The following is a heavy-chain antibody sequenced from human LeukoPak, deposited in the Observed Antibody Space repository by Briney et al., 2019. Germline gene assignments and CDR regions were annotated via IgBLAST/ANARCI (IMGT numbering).Heavy chain of an antibody. D-gene: IGHD2-2*01. J-gene: IGHJ4*02. V-gene: IGHV3-7*01. CDR2: IQPDGSGA. CDR3: ARDLVMPTAWGTFDY. Sequence: GGSLRLSCVTSGFTFRGYWMSWFRQAPGKGLEWVGNIQPDGSGAFYVDAMRGRFTISRDNAKNSLYLQMSSLRAEDTAVYYCARDLVMPTAWGTFDYWGQGTLVTVSS. CDR1: GFTFRGYW.